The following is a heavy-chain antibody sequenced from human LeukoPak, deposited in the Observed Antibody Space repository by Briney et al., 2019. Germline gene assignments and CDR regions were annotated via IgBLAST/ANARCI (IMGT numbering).Heavy chain of an antibody. D-gene: IGHD3-3*02. CDR1: GFTFSSYW. V-gene: IGHV3-74*01. CDR2: INPDESTT. CDR3: ARVSVGRYYFDN. J-gene: IGHJ4*02. Sequence: GGSLRLSCAASGFTFSSYWMHWDRQAPGKGLVWVSRINPDESTTSYADSVKGRFTISRDSAKNTLYLQMNSLRAEDTAVYYCARVSVGRYYFDNWGQGTPVTVS.